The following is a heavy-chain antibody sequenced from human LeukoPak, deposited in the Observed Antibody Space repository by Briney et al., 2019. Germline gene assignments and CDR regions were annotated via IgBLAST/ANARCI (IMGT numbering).Heavy chain of an antibody. CDR2: IKHDGSNK. CDR3: AKDVLYYDRGDYFDY. D-gene: IGHD3-22*01. CDR1: GFTFSTYG. V-gene: IGHV3-30*18. Sequence: GGSLRLSCAASGFTFSTYGIHWVRQAPGKGLEWVTVIKHDGSNKYYADSVKGRFTISRDNSKITLYLQMNSPRAEDTAVYYCAKDVLYYDRGDYFDYWGQGTLVSVSS. J-gene: IGHJ4*01.